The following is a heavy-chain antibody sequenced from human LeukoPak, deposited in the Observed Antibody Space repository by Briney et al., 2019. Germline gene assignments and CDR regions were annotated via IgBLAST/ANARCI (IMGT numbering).Heavy chain of an antibody. J-gene: IGHJ4*02. Sequence: ASVKVSCKASGYTFTAYHMHWVRQAPGQGLEWMGWISPNSGGIGFAQKFQGRVTMTRDTSISTAYLELSRLRSDDTAVYYCVRSGYNWGFDYWGQGTLVTVSS. D-gene: IGHD1-1*01. CDR2: ISPNSGGI. CDR3: VRSGYNWGFDY. CDR1: GYTFTAYH. V-gene: IGHV1-2*02.